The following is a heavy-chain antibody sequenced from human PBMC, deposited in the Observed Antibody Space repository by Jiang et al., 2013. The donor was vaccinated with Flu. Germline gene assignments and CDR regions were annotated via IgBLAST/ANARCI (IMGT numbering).Heavy chain of an antibody. V-gene: IGHV1-69*04. CDR3: ARATCGGDCYSGGLAYFYFDY. J-gene: IGHJ4*02. CDR2: IIPVIGVT. D-gene: IGHD2-21*02. CDR1: GGTFHSYT. Sequence: SGAEVKKPGSSVKVSCKASGGTFHSYTINWARQAPGQGPEWVGRIIPVIGVTSYAQEFQGRVTITADKSTSTVYMEMSSLRSDDTAVYFCARATCGGDCYSGGLAYFYFDYWGPGTLVTVSS.